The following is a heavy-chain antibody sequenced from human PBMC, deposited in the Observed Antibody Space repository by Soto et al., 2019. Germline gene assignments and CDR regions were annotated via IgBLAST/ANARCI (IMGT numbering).Heavy chain of an antibody. D-gene: IGHD5-18*01. CDR3: AGASLAYSYGYYFDY. J-gene: IGHJ4*02. CDR2: SYYSGST. V-gene: IGHV4-30-4*01. Sequence: SETLSLTCTVSGGSISSGDYYWSWILEPPGKGLGWIGYSYYSGSTYYNPCLKSRVTRSIDTSKHQFSLKLSAVSAADTAVYHCAGASLAYSYGYYFDYWGQGTLVTVSS. CDR1: GGSISSGDYY.